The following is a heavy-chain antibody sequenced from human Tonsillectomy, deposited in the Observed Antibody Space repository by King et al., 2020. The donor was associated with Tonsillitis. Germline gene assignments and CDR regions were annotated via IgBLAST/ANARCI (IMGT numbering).Heavy chain of an antibody. Sequence: VQLVESGGGLVQPGGSLRLSCAAFQLTFRNYAMSWVRQAPGKGPEWVSGTTASGGTTYYADSVSGRFTISRDNSKNTLYLQMNSLRAEDTAVYYCAKDPVEMSTMPSWYFDLWGRGTLVTVSS. CDR1: QLTFRNYA. CDR3: AKDPVEMSTMPSWYFDL. J-gene: IGHJ2*01. CDR2: TTASGGTT. V-gene: IGHV3-23*04. D-gene: IGHD5-24*01.